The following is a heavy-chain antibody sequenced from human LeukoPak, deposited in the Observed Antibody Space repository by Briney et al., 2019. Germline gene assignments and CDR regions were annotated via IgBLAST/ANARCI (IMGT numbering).Heavy chain of an antibody. V-gene: IGHV3-48*04. CDR2: ISSSGSTI. CDR3: ASDGQPYYYDSSGYAPADY. D-gene: IGHD3-22*01. Sequence: GRSLRLSCAASGFTFSSYAMHWVRQAPGKGLEWVSYISSSGSTIYYADSVKGRFTISRDNAKNSLYLQMNSLRAEDTAVYYCASDGQPYYYDSSGYAPADYWGQGTLVTVSS. J-gene: IGHJ4*02. CDR1: GFTFSSYA.